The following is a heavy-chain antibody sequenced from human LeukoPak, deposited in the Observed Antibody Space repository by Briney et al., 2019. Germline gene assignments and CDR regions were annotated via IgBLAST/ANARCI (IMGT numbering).Heavy chain of an antibody. Sequence: GGSLRLSCAASGFTVTSNYMSWVRQAPGKGLEWVSVIYSGGSTYYADSVKGRFTISRDNSKNTLYLQMNSLRAEDTAVYYCARGPRYRRGPQGVYFDYWGQGTLVTVSS. D-gene: IGHD3-10*01. CDR1: GFTVTSNY. V-gene: IGHV3-53*01. CDR2: IYSGGST. J-gene: IGHJ4*02. CDR3: ARGPRYRRGPQGVYFDY.